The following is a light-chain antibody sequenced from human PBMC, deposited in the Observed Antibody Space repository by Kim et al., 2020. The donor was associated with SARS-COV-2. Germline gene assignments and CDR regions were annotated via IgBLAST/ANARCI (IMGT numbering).Light chain of an antibody. Sequence: DIVMTQSPDSLAVSLGERATINCKSSQSVLSSSNNKNYLLWYQQKPGQPPKLLIYWASTRESGVPDRFSGSGSGTDFTLTISSLQAEDVAVYYCQQHSSSPITFGQETRLEIK. V-gene: IGKV4-1*01. CDR3: QQHSSSPIT. CDR2: WAS. J-gene: IGKJ5*01. CDR1: QSVLSSSNNKNY.